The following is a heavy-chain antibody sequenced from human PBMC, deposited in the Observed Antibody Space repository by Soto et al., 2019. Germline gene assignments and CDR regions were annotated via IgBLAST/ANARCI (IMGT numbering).Heavy chain of an antibody. CDR2: ITTSSSFR. J-gene: IGHJ4*02. Sequence: EVQLVESGGGLVKPGGSLRLSCAASGFSISTYSMNWVRQAPGTGLEWVADITTSSSFRFYADSLKGRFTISRDDAKNSLYLQMNSLRVESTGVYYCARDLGEALATLTLDSWGQGTLVTVSS. CDR3: ARDLGEALATLTLDS. D-gene: IGHD3-16*01. CDR1: GFSISTYS. V-gene: IGHV3-21*02.